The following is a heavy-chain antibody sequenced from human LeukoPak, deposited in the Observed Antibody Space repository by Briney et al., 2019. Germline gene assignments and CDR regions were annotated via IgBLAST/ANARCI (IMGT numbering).Heavy chain of an antibody. V-gene: IGHV4-39*01. CDR3: VRQGGWGGAASLIDF. CDR2: MFYLGST. CDR1: GVSISTSTHY. D-gene: IGHD2-15*01. J-gene: IGHJ4*02. Sequence: SETLSLTCAVSGVSISTSTHYWAWIRQPPGKGLERIGSMFYLGSTYYNASLKSRVTLSVDTSTNQFSLKLSSVTASDTAVYYCVRQGGWGGAASLIDFWGQGTLVAVSS.